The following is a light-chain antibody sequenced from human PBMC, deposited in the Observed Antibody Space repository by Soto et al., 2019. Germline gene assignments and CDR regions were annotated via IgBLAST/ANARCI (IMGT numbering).Light chain of an antibody. CDR2: GAS. J-gene: IGKJ1*01. V-gene: IGKV3-15*01. Sequence: EIVMTQSPATLSVSPVERATLSCRATQSVSSNLAWYQQKPGQAPRLLVYGASTRATGIPARFSGSGSGTEFTLTISSLQSEDFAVYYCQPYNNWPPWTFGQGTKVEIK. CDR1: QSVSSN. CDR3: QPYNNWPPWT.